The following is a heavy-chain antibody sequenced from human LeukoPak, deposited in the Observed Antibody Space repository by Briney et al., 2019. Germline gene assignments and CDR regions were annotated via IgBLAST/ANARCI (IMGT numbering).Heavy chain of an antibody. Sequence: GGSLRLSCAASGFTFSSYGMHWVRQAPGKGLEWVAVIWYDGSNKYYADSVKGRFTISRDNSKNTLYLQMNSLRAEDTAVYYCARARSELLSVPDAFDIWGQGTMVTVSS. CDR1: GFTFSSYG. J-gene: IGHJ3*02. CDR2: IWYDGSNK. D-gene: IGHD1-26*01. V-gene: IGHV3-33*01. CDR3: ARARSELLSVPDAFDI.